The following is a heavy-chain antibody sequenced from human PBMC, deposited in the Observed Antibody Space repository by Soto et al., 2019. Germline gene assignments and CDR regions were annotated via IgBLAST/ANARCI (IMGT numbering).Heavy chain of an antibody. Sequence: GASVKVSCKASGYTFTGYYMHWVRQAPGQGLEWMGWINPNSGGTNYAQKFQGRVTMTRDTSISTAYMELSRLRSDDTAVYYCARDRWEPPSYYYYGMDVWGQGTTVTVSS. CDR1: GYTFTGYY. J-gene: IGHJ6*02. CDR3: ARDRWEPPSYYYYGMDV. D-gene: IGHD1-26*01. V-gene: IGHV1-2*02. CDR2: INPNSGGT.